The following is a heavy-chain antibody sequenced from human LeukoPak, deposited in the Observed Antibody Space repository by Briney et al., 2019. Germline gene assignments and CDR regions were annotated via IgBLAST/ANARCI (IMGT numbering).Heavy chain of an antibody. J-gene: IGHJ3*02. CDR3: ARGRSVGYSGYVRPKAFDI. D-gene: IGHD5-12*01. Sequence: SETLSLTCAVSGGSISSSNWWSWVRQPPGKGLEWIGEIYHSGSTNYNPSLKSRVTISVDTSKNQFSLKLSSVTAADTAVYYCARGRSVGYSGYVRPKAFDIWGQGTMFTVSS. V-gene: IGHV4-4*02. CDR2: IYHSGST. CDR1: GGSISSSNW.